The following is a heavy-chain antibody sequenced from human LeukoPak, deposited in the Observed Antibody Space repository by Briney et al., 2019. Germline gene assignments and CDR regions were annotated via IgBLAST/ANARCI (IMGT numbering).Heavy chain of an antibody. CDR2: IYYSGST. V-gene: IGHV4-59*01. CDR3: ARVQRPLDGADY. Sequence: SETLSLTCTVSGGSISSYYWSWIRQPPGKGREWIGYIYYSGSTYYNPSLKSRVTISVDTSKNLFSLKLSSVTAADTAVYYCARVQRPLDGADYWGQGTLVTVSS. J-gene: IGHJ4*02. D-gene: IGHD1-1*01. CDR1: GGSISSYY.